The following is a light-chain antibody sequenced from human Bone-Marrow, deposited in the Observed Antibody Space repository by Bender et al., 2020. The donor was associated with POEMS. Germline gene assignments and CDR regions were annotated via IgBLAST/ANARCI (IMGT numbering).Light chain of an antibody. V-gene: IGLV2-23*01. CDR2: QGA. J-gene: IGLJ1*01. CDR1: SSAFAGLGL. CDR3: SSFTLSDAVI. Sequence: QSALTQPASVSGSPGQSVTIPCTASSSAFAGLGLVAWYQHQPGKAPKLIIYQGAKRPSGVSDRFSGSKSGNTASLTISGLRAEDEADYYCSSFTLSDAVIFGSGTGVTVL.